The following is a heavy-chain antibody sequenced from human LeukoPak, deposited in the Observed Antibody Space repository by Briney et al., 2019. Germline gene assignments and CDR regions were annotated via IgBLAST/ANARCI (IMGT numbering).Heavy chain of an antibody. D-gene: IGHD2-8*01. CDR2: IYSGGNT. CDR3: ARETYCTNGVCHNINRYFDY. CDR1: GFIVSSNY. J-gene: IGHJ4*02. Sequence: TGGSLRLSCAASGFIVSSNYMSWVRQAPGKGLEWVSVIYSGGNTYCADSVKGRFTISRDNSKNTVYLQMDSLGVEDTAVYYCARETYCTNGVCHNINRYFDYWGQGTLVTVSS. V-gene: IGHV3-66*01.